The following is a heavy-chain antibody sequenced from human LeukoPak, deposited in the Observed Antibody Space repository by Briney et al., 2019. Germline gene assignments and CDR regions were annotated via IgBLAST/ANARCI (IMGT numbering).Heavy chain of an antibody. J-gene: IGHJ4*02. D-gene: IGHD3-16*01. CDR2: MNPNSGNT. CDR1: GYTFTSYD. V-gene: IGHV1-8*01. CDR3: AKDFRRGGPFDY. Sequence: ASVKVSCKASGYTFTSYDINWVRQATGQGLEWMGWMNPNSGNTGYAQKFQGRVTMTRNTSISTAYMELSSLRSEDTAVYYCAKDFRRGGPFDYWGQGTLVTVSS.